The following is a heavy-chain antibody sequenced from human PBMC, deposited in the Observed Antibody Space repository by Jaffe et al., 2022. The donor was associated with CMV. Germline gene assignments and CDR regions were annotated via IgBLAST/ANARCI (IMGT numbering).Heavy chain of an antibody. CDR2: ISNGRNTQDNGQNTQ. D-gene: IGHD3-22*01. V-gene: IGHV3-33*08. CDR1: GFNFSPFG. Sequence: QVQLVESGGGVVQPGRSLRLSCVGSGFNFSPFGMHWVRQAPGKGPEWVAFISNGRNTQDNGQNTQEYTDSVTGRFTVSRDDSKNTLYLQMNSLRVEDTAIYYCARDGPHYDVDHWGQGTLVTVSS. J-gene: IGHJ4*02. CDR3: ARDGPHYDVDH.